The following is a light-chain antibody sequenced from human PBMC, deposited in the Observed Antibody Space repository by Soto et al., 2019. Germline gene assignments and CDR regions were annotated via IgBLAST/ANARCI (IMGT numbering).Light chain of an antibody. CDR3: QVWDSSSDHHV. J-gene: IGLJ1*01. V-gene: IGLV3-21*04. CDR2: YDS. Sequence: SYELTQPPSVSVAPGKTARITCGGNNIGSKSVHWYQQKRGQAPVLVIYYDSDRPSGIPERFSGSNSGNTATLTISRVEAGDEADYYCQVWDSSSDHHVFGTGTKLTVL. CDR1: NIGSKS.